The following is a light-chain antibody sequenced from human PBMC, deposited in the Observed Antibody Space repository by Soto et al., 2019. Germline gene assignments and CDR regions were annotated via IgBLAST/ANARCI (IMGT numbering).Light chain of an antibody. CDR2: EAS. CDR1: QTITRW. CDR3: QHYKRYSEA. J-gene: IGKJ1*01. V-gene: IGKV1-5*01. Sequence: DIQLTQSPSTLSSSLGDRGTLTCRASQTITRWMAWYQQKPGKAPKLLSYEASTLERGVPSRCRGSRAGTEFTLTISSLQPDAFETYYCQHYKRYSEAFGQGTKVDIK.